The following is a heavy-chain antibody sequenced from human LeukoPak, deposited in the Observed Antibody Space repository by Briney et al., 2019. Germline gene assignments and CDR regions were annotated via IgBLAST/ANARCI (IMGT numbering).Heavy chain of an antibody. V-gene: IGHV3-21*06. Sequence: KPGGSLRLSCSAAGFGITTYSMNWVRQAPGKGLEWVSSISSSGKYVYYGDSVKGRFTLSRDDAKNELYLQMNSLRAEDTAVYYCATFDYEIGWGQGTLVTVSS. CDR1: GFGITTYS. CDR2: ISSSGKYV. J-gene: IGHJ4*02. D-gene: IGHD4-17*01. CDR3: ATFDYEIG.